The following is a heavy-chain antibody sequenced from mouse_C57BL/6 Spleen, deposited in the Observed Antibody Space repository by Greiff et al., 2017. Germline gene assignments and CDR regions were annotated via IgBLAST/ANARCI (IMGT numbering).Heavy chain of an antibody. CDR2: ISSGSSTI. D-gene: IGHD2-3*01. V-gene: IGHV5-17*01. CDR1: GFTFSDYG. CDR3: ARIYDGYYGAMDY. J-gene: IGHJ4*01. Sequence: DVHLVESGGGLVKPGGSLKLSCAASGFTFSDYGMHWVRQAPEKGLEWVAYISSGSSTIYYADTVKGRFTISRDNAKNTLFLQMTSLRSEDTAMYYCARIYDGYYGAMDYWGQGTSVTVSS.